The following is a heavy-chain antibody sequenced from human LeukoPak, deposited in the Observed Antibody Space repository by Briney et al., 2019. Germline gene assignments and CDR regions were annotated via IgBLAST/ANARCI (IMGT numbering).Heavy chain of an antibody. Sequence: SETLSLACTVSGGSISSYYWSWIRQPPGKGLEWIGYIYYSGSTNYNPSLKSRVTISVDTSKNQFSLKLSSVTAADTAVYYCARGCSSTSCYYGMDVWGQGTTVTVSS. J-gene: IGHJ6*02. CDR2: IYYSGST. CDR3: ARGCSSTSCYYGMDV. D-gene: IGHD2-2*01. CDR1: GGSISSYY. V-gene: IGHV4-59*01.